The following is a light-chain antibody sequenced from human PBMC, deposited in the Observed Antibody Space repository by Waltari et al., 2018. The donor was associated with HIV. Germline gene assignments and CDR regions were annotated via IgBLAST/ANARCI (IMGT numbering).Light chain of an antibody. V-gene: IGLV2-18*01. CDR1: SSDVGTCNR. CDR3: SLYTGTTNVL. Sequence: QSAQTQPPSVSGSPGRSVSISCTGSSSDVGTCNRVPWYQQPPGTAPKLIIYEVNKRPSGVPYRFSGSQSGNTASLTISGLQAEDEADYYCSLYTGTTNVLFGGGTKLTVL. CDR2: EVN. J-gene: IGLJ2*01.